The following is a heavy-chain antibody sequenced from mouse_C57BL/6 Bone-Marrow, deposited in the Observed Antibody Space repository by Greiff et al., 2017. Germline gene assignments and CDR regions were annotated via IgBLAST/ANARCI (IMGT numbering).Heavy chain of an antibody. J-gene: IGHJ3*01. Sequence: VQGVESGAELVRPGASVKLSCKASGYTFTDYYINWVKQRPGQGLEWIARIYPGSGNTYYNEKFKGKATLTAEKSSSTAYMQLSSLTSEDSAVYFCARGGYYGPFAYWGQGTLVTVSA. V-gene: IGHV1-76*01. CDR2: IYPGSGNT. D-gene: IGHD1-1*02. CDR1: GYTFTDYY. CDR3: ARGGYYGPFAY.